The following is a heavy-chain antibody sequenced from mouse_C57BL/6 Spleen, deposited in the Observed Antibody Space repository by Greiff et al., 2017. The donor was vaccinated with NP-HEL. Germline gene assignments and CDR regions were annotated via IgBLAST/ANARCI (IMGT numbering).Heavy chain of an antibody. V-gene: IGHV1-55*01. CDR3: ARSGYYGSSFWYFDV. CDR2: IYPGSGST. J-gene: IGHJ1*03. Sequence: QVQLKQSGAELVKPGASVKMSCKASGYTFTSYWITWVKQRPGQGLEWIGDIYPGSGSTNYNEKFKSKATLTVDTSSSTAYMQLSSLTSEDSAVYDCARSGYYGSSFWYFDVWGTGTTVTVSS. D-gene: IGHD1-1*01. CDR1: GYTFTSYW.